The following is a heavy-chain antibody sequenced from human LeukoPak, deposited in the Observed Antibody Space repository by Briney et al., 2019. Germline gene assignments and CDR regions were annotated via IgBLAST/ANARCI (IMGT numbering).Heavy chain of an antibody. CDR2: ISWNSGSI. CDR3: AKGSRGYSYGSFDY. V-gene: IGHV3-9*03. Sequence: QPGRSLRLSCAASGFTFDDYAMHWVRHAPGKGLEWVSGISWNSGSIGYADSVKGRFTISRDNAKNSLYLQMNSLRAEDMALYYCAKGSRGYSYGSFDYWGQGTLVTVSS. J-gene: IGHJ4*02. CDR1: GFTFDDYA. D-gene: IGHD5-18*01.